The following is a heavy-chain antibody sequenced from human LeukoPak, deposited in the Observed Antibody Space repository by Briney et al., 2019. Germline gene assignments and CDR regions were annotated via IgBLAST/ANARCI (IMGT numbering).Heavy chain of an antibody. V-gene: IGHV3-7*01. CDR2: IKPDGTEK. CDR3: ARDTVGATDY. CDR1: GFSFSSSW. J-gene: IGHJ4*02. Sequence: GGSLRLSCGASGFSFSSSWMSWVRQAPGKGLEWVANIKPDGTEKYYVDSVKGRFTISRDNAKKSLYLQMNSLRAEDTALYYCARDTVGATDYWGQGTLVTVSS. D-gene: IGHD1-26*01.